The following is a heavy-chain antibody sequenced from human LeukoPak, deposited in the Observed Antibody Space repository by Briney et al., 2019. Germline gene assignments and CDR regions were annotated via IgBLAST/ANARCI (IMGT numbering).Heavy chain of an antibody. CDR2: ISSSGRNI. CDR3: AKDPYSTGLFQGYYFDY. D-gene: IGHD6-19*01. V-gene: IGHV3-48*02. CDR1: GFTFSNYE. J-gene: IGHJ4*02. Sequence: GGSLRLSCAASGFTFSNYEFNWVRQAPGKGLEWVSYISSSGRNIYYADSVKGRFTISRDNSKNTLYLQMDSLRDGDTAVYYCAKDPYSTGLFQGYYFDYWGQGTLVTVSS.